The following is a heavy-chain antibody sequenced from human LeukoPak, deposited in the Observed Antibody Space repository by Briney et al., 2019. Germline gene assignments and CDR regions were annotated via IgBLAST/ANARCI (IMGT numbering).Heavy chain of an antibody. CDR3: TRVSAMTTDLYDY. CDR2: IRSKAYGGTP. J-gene: IGHJ4*02. Sequence: PGGSLRLSCAASGFTFSNYGMNWVRQAPGKGLEWLGFIRSKAYGGTPVYAASVKGRFLISRDDSRSIAYLQMNSLKTEDTAVYYCTRVSAMTTDLYDYWGQGTLVTVSS. D-gene: IGHD4-17*01. CDR1: GFTFSNYG. V-gene: IGHV3-49*04.